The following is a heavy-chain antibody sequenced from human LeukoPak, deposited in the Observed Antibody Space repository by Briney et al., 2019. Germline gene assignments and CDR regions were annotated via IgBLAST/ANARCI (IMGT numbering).Heavy chain of an antibody. V-gene: IGHV3-21*06. CDR3: TRDGNGYYYYNYMDV. D-gene: IGHD1-14*01. CDR2: ISTVSTYT. Sequence: GGSLRLSCATSGFTFTDYSTNWVRQAPGKGREWVSSISTVSTYTFYGDSVKGRFTISRDNRKNILYLQMSSLSAEDTAVYYCTRDGNGYYYYNYMDVWGKGTTVTVSS. J-gene: IGHJ6*03. CDR1: GFTFTDYS.